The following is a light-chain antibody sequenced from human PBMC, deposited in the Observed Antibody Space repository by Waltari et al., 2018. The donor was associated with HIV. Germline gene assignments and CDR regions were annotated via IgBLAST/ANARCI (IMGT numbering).Light chain of an antibody. CDR2: EVS. CDR1: SSDVGGYNF. Sequence: QSALTQPASVSGSPGQSITISCAGSSSDVGGYNFVSWYQQHPGKATKYMVYEVSKRTSGVSTRFSVSKSGNTASLTISGLQAEDEAVYYCSSYTTTSNVELFGGGTKLTVL. CDR3: SSYTTTSNVEL. J-gene: IGLJ2*01. V-gene: IGLV2-14*01.